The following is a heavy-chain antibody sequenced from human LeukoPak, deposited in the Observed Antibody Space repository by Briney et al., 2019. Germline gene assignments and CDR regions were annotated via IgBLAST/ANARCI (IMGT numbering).Heavy chain of an antibody. J-gene: IGHJ4*02. Sequence: GGSLRLSCAASGFTVSSNYMSWVRQAPEKGLEWVSAIGRGGTTYYPDSVKGRFTISRDNSKNTLFLQMNSLRADDTAVYFCARGSYGDYDYWGQGTLVTVSS. CDR3: ARGSYGDYDY. D-gene: IGHD4-17*01. V-gene: IGHV3-53*01. CDR1: GFTVSSNY. CDR2: IGRGGTT.